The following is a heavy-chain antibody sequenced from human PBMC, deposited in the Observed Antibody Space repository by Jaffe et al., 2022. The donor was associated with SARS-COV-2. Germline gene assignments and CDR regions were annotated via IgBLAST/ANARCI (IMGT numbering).Heavy chain of an antibody. D-gene: IGHD3-10*01. CDR3: AIPQMVRGAPDYYYYMDV. Sequence: QVQLVQSGAEVKKPGSSVKVSCKASGGTFSSYAISWVRQAPGQGLEWMGGIIPIFGTANYAQKFQGRVTITADESTSTAYMELSSLRSEDTAVYYCAIPQMVRGAPDYYYYMDVWGKGTTVTVSS. CDR2: IIPIFGTA. J-gene: IGHJ6*03. V-gene: IGHV1-69*01. CDR1: GGTFSSYA.